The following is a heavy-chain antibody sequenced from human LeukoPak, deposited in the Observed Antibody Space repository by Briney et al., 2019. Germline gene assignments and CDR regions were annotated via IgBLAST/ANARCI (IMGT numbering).Heavy chain of an antibody. CDR2: IYTSGST. CDR3: ARESSAAAGDY. CDR1: GGSISRGSYY. J-gene: IGHJ4*02. Sequence: SETLSLTCTVSGGSISRGSYYWSWVRQPAGTGLEWIGRIYTSGSTNYNPSLKSRVTMSLDTSKNQVSLNLRSVTAADTAVYYCARESSAAAGDYWGQGTLVTVSS. V-gene: IGHV4-61*02. D-gene: IGHD6-13*01.